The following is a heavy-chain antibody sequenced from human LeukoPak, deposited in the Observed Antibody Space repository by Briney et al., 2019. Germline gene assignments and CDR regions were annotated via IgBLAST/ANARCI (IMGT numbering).Heavy chain of an antibody. CDR2: LRSGGNDK. V-gene: IGHV3-30*02. D-gene: IGHD6-13*01. CDR1: GFSFSTAD. J-gene: IGHJ4*02. Sequence: GGSLRLSCAASGFSFSTADMHWVRQAPGKGLEWVAFLRSGGNDKYYAGSVKGRFTISRDNSKNTLFLQMNSLRAEDTAVYYCAKRVAAPGRTYYFDHWGQGTLVIVSS. CDR3: AKRVAAPGRTYYFDH.